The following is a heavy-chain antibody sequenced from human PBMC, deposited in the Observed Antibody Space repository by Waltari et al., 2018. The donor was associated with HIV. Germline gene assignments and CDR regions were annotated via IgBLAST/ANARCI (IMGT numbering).Heavy chain of an antibody. CDR3: ARDSYYYDSSGFFPDF. D-gene: IGHD3-22*01. V-gene: IGHV1-2*06. J-gene: IGHJ4*02. CDR2: INLNSDDT. Sequence: QVQLVQSGAEVKKPGASVKVSCKASGYTFTAYYMHWVRQAPGQGLEWMGRINLNSDDTNYGQKFQGRVTMTRDTSISTAYMELSRLRSDDTAVYYCARDSYYYDSSGFFPDFWGQGTLVTVSS. CDR1: GYTFTAYY.